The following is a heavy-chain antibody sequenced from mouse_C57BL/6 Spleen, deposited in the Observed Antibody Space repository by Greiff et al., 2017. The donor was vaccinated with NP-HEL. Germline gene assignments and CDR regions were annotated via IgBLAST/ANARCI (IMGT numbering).Heavy chain of an antibody. CDR2: INPSSGYT. CDR1: GYTFTSYT. V-gene: IGHV1-4*01. CDR3: AHGSPFAY. Sequence: VQLQQSGAELARPGASVKMSCKASGYTFTSYTMHWVKQRPGPGLEWIGYINPSSGYTKYNQKFKDKATLTADKSSSTAYMQLSSLTSEDSAVYYCAHGSPFAYWGQGTLVTVSA. D-gene: IGHD1-1*01. J-gene: IGHJ3*01.